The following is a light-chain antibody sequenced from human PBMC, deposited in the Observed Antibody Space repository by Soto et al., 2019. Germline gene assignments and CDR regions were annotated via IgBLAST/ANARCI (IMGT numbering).Light chain of an antibody. CDR2: GAS. J-gene: IGKJ5*01. CDR3: QQYRTSPWT. CDR1: QSVGSSY. Sequence: ESVLTQSPGTLSLSPGERASLFCRASQSVGSSYLAWYQQKPGQAPRLLIYGASSRATGIPDRFSGSGSGTDFTLTISRLEPEDFAVYYCQQYRTSPWTFGQGTRLEIK. V-gene: IGKV3-20*01.